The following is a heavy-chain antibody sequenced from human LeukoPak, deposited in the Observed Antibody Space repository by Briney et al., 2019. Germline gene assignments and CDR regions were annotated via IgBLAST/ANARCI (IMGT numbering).Heavy chain of an antibody. V-gene: IGHV4-59*01. D-gene: IGHD4-17*01. J-gene: IGHJ6*03. CDR2: NYYSRGT. CDR3: ARDGHGDYYYYMDV. Sequence: PSETLSLTFTVSVHSISSYYWSWIRQPPGKGLEWIGYNYYSRGTNYNPSLKSQLTISEDTSKNQFSLILSSVIAADPAVYYWARDGHGDYYYYMDVWGKGTTVTVSS. CDR1: VHSISSYY.